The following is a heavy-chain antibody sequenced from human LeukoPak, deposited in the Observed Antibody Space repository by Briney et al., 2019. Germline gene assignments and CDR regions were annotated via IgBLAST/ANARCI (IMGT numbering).Heavy chain of an antibody. Sequence: ASVKVSCKASGYTFTRHYMHWVRQAPGQGLEWMGVINPGGSWTSYAQKFQGRVTMTRDMSTSTDYMELSSLRSEDMAVYYCARENTDSSGYDFDYWGQGTLVTVSS. CDR1: GYTFTRHY. CDR2: INPGGSWT. D-gene: IGHD3-22*01. V-gene: IGHV1-46*01. J-gene: IGHJ4*02. CDR3: ARENTDSSGYDFDY.